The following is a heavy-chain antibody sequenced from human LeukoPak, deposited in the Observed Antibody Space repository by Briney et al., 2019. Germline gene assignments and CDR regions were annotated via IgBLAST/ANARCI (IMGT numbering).Heavy chain of an antibody. D-gene: IGHD6-19*01. V-gene: IGHV4-30-2*01. J-gene: IGHJ4*02. CDR2: IIHSAHA. CDR3: ARDRGSSGWFQNYDY. CDR1: GAAVSRGGYY. Sequence: SETLSLTCNVSGAAVSRGGYYWSWIRQPPGKGLEWIGYIIHSAHAYYNPPLKSRFSISLDRSKNQFSLKLSSVTAADTAVYYCARDRGSSGWFQNYDYWGQGTLVTVSS.